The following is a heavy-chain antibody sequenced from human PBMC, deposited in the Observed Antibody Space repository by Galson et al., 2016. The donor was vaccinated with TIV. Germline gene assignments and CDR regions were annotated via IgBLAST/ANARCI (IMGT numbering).Heavy chain of an antibody. V-gene: IGHV1-2*02. CDR2: IRPNSGDT. D-gene: IGHD4-17*01. CDR3: ARFVYGDYVDY. Sequence: MGWIRPNSGDTNYPQKFQGRVTMTRDTSITTAYMELTTLTSDDTAVYYCARFVYGDYVDYWGQGTLVTVSS. J-gene: IGHJ4*02.